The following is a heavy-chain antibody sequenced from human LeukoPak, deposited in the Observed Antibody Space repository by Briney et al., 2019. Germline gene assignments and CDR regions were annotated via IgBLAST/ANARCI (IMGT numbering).Heavy chain of an antibody. CDR1: GFTFDDYA. CDR3: AKDRYSSHTRTNWFDP. J-gene: IGHJ5*02. V-gene: IGHV3-43*02. CDR2: ISGEGGST. Sequence: GGSLRLSCAASGFTFDDYAMHWVRQAPGKGLEWVSLISGEGGSTYYADSVKGRFTISRDNSKNSLYLQMNSLRTEDTALYYCAKDRYSSHTRTNWFDPWGQGTLVTVSS. D-gene: IGHD6-19*01.